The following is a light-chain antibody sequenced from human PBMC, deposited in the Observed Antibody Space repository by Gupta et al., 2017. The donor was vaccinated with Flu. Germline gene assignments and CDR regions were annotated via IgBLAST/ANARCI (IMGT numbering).Light chain of an antibody. CDR1: NNGSKR. Sequence: SYVLTQPPSVSVAPGQTARITCGGNNNGSKRVHWYQQKPGQAPVLVVYDESDRPSGITERFSGSNSGNTATLTFARVEAEDEADYCWIVWASSRDQPAFGGGTKVTVL. J-gene: IGLJ2*01. CDR3: IVWASSRDQPA. CDR2: DES. V-gene: IGLV3-21*02.